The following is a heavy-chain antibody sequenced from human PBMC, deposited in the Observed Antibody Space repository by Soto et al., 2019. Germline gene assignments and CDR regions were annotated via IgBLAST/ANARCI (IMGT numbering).Heavy chain of an antibody. V-gene: IGHV5-10-1*03. CDR1: GYSFTSYW. CDR2: IDPSDSYT. Sequence: EVQLVQSGAEVKKPGESLRISCKGSGYSFTSYWISWVRQMPGKGLEWMGRIDPSDSYTNYSPSFQGHVTISADKSISTAYLQWSSLKAPDTAMYYCARHGRLGGSYSITPYYYYGMDVWGQGTTVTVSS. CDR3: ARHGRLGGSYSITPYYYYGMDV. D-gene: IGHD1-26*01. J-gene: IGHJ6*02.